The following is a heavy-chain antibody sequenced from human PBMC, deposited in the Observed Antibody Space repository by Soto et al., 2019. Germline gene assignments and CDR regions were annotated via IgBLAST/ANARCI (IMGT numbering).Heavy chain of an antibody. Sequence: QVQLQESGPGLVKPSQTLSLTCTVSGGSISRGGYYWSWIRQHPGKGLEWIGYICYSWSTYYNPSLKSRVTISVDTSKKQFSLKMSSVTAADTAVYYCARWVGATYFDCWGQGTLVTVS. V-gene: IGHV4-31*03. CDR1: GGSISRGGYY. CDR2: ICYSWST. J-gene: IGHJ4*02. D-gene: IGHD1-26*01. CDR3: ARWVGATYFDC.